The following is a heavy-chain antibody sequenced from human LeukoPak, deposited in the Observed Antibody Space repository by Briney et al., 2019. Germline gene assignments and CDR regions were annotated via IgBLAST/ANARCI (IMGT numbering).Heavy chain of an antibody. D-gene: IGHD2-15*01. CDR1: GGSISSSSYY. CDR3: ARSDCSGGSCYRSSFDY. CDR2: IYYSGST. V-gene: IGHV4-61*01. J-gene: IGHJ4*02. Sequence: PSETLSLTCTVSGGSISSSSYYWSWIRQPPGKGLEWIGYIYYSGSTNYNPSLKSRVTISVDTSKNQFSLKLSSVTAADTAVYYCARSDCSGGSCYRSSFDYWSQGTLVTVSS.